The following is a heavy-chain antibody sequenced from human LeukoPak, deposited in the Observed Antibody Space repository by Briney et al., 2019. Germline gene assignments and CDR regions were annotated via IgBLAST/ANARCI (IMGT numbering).Heavy chain of an antibody. CDR3: ARGDPGAY. J-gene: IGHJ4*02. CDR1: GFTVSSNY. D-gene: IGHD2-21*02. Sequence: GGSLRLSCAASGFTVSSNYMSWVRQGPGKGLEWVSVIYSGGKTFYADSVKGRFTISRDNSKNTLYLQMNSLRAEDTAVYYCARGDPGAYWGQGTLVTVSS. V-gene: IGHV3-53*01. CDR2: IYSGGKT.